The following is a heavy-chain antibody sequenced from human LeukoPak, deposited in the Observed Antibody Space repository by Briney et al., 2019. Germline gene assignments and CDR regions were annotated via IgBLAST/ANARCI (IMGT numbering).Heavy chain of an antibody. CDR1: GGSISSGGHS. Sequence: SQTLSLTCTVSGGSISSGGHSWSWIRQPPGKGLEWIGYIYHSGSGSTYYNPSLKSRVTISIDKSKNQFSLKLNSVTAADTAVYYCARRLVGQTFDYWGQGTLVTVSS. CDR3: ARRLVGQTFDY. J-gene: IGHJ4*02. D-gene: IGHD3-10*01. V-gene: IGHV4-30-2*02. CDR2: IYHSGSGST.